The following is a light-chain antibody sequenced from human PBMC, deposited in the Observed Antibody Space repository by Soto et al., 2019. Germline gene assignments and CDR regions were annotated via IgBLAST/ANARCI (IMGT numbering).Light chain of an antibody. CDR3: QQSYSTPLT. V-gene: IGKV1-39*01. CDR1: QSISSY. CDR2: AAS. Sequence: DIQMTQSPSSLSASVGDRVTITCRASQSISSYLNWYQQKPGKAPKLLIYAASSLQSGVPSRFSGSRSGTDFTLTISNLQPEDFATYYCQQSYSTPLTFGGGTKVKIK. J-gene: IGKJ4*01.